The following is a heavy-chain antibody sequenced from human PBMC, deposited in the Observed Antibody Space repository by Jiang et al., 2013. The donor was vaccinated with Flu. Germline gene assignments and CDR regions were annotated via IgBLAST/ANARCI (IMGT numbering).Heavy chain of an antibody. Sequence: SGFTFSDYYMSWIRQAPGKGLEWVSYISSSGSTIYYADSVKGRFTISRDNAKNSLYLQMNSLRAEDTAVYYCARSRLGELSFYFDYWGQGTLVTVSS. J-gene: IGHJ4*02. CDR2: ISSSGSTI. CDR3: ARSRLGELSFYFDY. CDR1: GFTFSDYY. D-gene: IGHD3-16*02. V-gene: IGHV3-11*01.